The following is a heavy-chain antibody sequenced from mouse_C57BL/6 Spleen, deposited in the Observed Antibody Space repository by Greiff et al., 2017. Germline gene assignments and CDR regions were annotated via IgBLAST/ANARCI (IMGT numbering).Heavy chain of an antibody. J-gene: IGHJ3*01. V-gene: IGHV1-52*01. D-gene: IGHD1-1*01. CDR1: GYTFTSYW. CDR3: ARYYGSSPFAY. CDR2: IDPSDSET. Sequence: QVQLQQPGAELVRPGSSVKLSCKASGYTFTSYWMHWVKQRPMQGLEWIGNIDPSDSETHYNQKFKDKATLTVDKSSSTAYMQLSSLTSEDSAVYYCARYYGSSPFAYWGQGTLVTVSA.